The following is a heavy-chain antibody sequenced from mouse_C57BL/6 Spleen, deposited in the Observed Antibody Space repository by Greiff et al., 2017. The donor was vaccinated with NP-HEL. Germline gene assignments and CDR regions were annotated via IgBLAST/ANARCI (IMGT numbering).Heavy chain of an antibody. V-gene: IGHV1-4*01. CDR3: DFYYGSSYRYYAMDY. J-gene: IGHJ4*01. CDR2: INPSSGYT. CDR1: GYTFTSYT. Sequence: VQLQQSGAELARPGASVKMSCKASGYTFTSYTMHWVKQRPGQGLEWIGYINPSSGYTKYNQKFKDKATLTADKSSSTAYMQLSSLTSEDSAVYYCDFYYGSSYRYYAMDYWGQGTSVTVSS. D-gene: IGHD1-1*01.